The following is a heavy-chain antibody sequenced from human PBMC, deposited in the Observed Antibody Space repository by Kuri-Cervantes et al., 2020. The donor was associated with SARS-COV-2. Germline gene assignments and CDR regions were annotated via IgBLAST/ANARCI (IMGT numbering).Heavy chain of an antibody. V-gene: IGHV5-51*01. Sequence: GESLKISCKGSGYSFTSYWIGWVRQGPGKGVEWMGIIYPGDSDTRYSPSFQGQVTNSADKSISNAYLQCSRLKASETAMYYCARPSDYCSSTSCLDYWGQGTLVTVSS. CDR2: IYPGDSDT. CDR3: ARPSDYCSSTSCLDY. CDR1: GYSFTSYW. D-gene: IGHD2-2*01. J-gene: IGHJ4*02.